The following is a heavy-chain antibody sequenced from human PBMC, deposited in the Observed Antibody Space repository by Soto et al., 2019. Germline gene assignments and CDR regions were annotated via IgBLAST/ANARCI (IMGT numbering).Heavy chain of an antibody. CDR1: GYTFTGYY. D-gene: IGHD3-22*01. J-gene: IGHJ4*02. CDR3: ARDDVGYYDSSGRPFDY. V-gene: IGHV1-2*02. Sequence: ASVKVSCKASGYTFTGYYMHWVRQAPGQGLEWMGWINPNSGGTNYAQKFQGRVTMTRDTSISTAYMELSRLRPDDTAVYYCARDDVGYYDSSGRPFDYWGQGPLVTVCS. CDR2: INPNSGGT.